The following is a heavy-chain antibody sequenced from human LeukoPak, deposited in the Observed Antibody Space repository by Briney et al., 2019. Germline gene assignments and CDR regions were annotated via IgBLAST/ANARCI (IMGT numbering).Heavy chain of an antibody. J-gene: IGHJ4*02. V-gene: IGHV4-59*01. Sequence: PSETLSLTCTVSGGSISSYYWSWIRLPPGKGLEWIGYIYYSGSTNYNPSLKSRVTISVDTSKNQFSLKLSSVTAADTAVYYCARDYPKGYYFDYWGQGTLVTVSS. CDR2: IYYSGST. CDR3: ARDYPKGYYFDY. CDR1: GGSISSYY.